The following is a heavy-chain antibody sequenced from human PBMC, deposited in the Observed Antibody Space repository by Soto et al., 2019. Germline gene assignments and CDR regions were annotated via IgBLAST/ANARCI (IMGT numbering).Heavy chain of an antibody. Sequence: EVQLVESGGGLVQPGGSLRLSCSASGFIFSDYWVTWVRQAPGKGLEWVANMRQDGGEKYYVDSVKGRFTISRDNTDNSVFLQKNSLRDEDTAVYYCARSHDYGPHFDYWGQGALVTVSS. CDR1: GFIFSDYW. CDR2: MRQDGGEK. J-gene: IGHJ4*02. D-gene: IGHD4-17*01. V-gene: IGHV3-7*04. CDR3: ARSHDYGPHFDY.